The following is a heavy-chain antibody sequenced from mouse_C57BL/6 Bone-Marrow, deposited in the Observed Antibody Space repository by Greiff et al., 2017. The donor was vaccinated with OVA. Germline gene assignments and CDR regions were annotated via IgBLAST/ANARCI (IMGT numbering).Heavy chain of an antibody. CDR2: ISYDGSN. CDR1: GYSITSGYY. D-gene: IGHD2-2*01. CDR3: ARDGYDYFDY. J-gene: IGHJ2*01. Sequence: EVKLQESGPGLVKPSQSLSLTCSVTGYSITSGYYWNWIRQFPGNKLEWMGYISYDGSNNYNPSFKNRISITRDTSKNQFFLKLNSVTTEDTATYYCARDGYDYFDYWGQGTTLTVSS. V-gene: IGHV3-6*01.